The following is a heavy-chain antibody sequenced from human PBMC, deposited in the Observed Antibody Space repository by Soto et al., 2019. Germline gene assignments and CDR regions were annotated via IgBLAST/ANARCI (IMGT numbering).Heavy chain of an antibody. CDR1: GYTFTSYG. J-gene: IGHJ6*03. CDR3: AIAPLYDFWSGYYYYYYMDV. V-gene: IGHV1-18*01. Sequence: ASVKVSCKASGYTFTSYGISWVRQAPGQGLEWMGWISAYNGNTNYAQKLQGRVTMTTDTSTSTAYMELRSLRSDDTAVYYCAIAPLYDFWSGYYYYYYMDVWGKGTTVTVSS. CDR2: ISAYNGNT. D-gene: IGHD3-3*01.